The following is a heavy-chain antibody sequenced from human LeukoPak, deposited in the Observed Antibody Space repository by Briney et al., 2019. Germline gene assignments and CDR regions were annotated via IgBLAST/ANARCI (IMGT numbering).Heavy chain of an antibody. D-gene: IGHD6-13*01. CDR3: ARGYSALGY. J-gene: IGHJ4*02. Sequence: PGGSLRLSCAASGFTFSRHWMTWVRQAPGKGLEGVAGIKEDGSEKNYVDSVKGRFTISRDNAKNSLYLQMNSLRDEDTAVYSCARGYSALGYWGQGTLVTVSS. CDR2: IKEDGSEK. CDR1: GFTFSRHW. V-gene: IGHV3-7*01.